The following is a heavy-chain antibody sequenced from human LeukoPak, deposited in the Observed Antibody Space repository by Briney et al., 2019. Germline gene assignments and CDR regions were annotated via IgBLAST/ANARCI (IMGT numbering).Heavy chain of an antibody. CDR3: ARASETAMVTL. CDR2: IYSTGRV. J-gene: IGHJ4*02. Sequence: SETLSLTCTVSGGSISSYYWTWIRQPAGKGLEWIGRIYSTGRVNYNPSLKSRVTMLLDTSKNHISLKVTSVTAADTAIYFCARASETAMVTLWGQGTLVTVSS. V-gene: IGHV4-4*07. CDR1: GGSISSYY. D-gene: IGHD5-18*01.